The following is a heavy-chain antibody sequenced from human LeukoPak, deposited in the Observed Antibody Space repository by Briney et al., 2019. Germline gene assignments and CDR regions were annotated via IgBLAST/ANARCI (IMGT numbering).Heavy chain of an antibody. CDR3: ATNPPGRTYLQD. Sequence: GGSLRLSCAASGFTFDDFGMTWVRQVPGKGLEWIAEINWIGDTTRYGDSVKGRFTISRDNAKNSLDLQINSLRVEDTAFYYCATNPPGRTYLQDWGQGTLVTVSS. CDR2: INWIGDTT. CDR1: GFTFDDFG. D-gene: IGHD1-1*01. V-gene: IGHV3-20*04. J-gene: IGHJ1*01.